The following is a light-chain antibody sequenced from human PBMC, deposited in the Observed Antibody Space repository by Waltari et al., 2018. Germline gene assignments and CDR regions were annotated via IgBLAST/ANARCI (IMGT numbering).Light chain of an antibody. CDR1: QSVSSD. V-gene: IGKV3-15*01. J-gene: IGKJ2*01. Sequence: EIVMTQSPATLSVSPGERATLSCRASQSVSSDLAWYQQKPGQAPRLLMYGASTRATGIPARFSGSGSGTEFTLTISSLQSEDFAVYYCQQYYGVPYTFGQGTKLEI. CDR2: GAS. CDR3: QQYYGVPYT.